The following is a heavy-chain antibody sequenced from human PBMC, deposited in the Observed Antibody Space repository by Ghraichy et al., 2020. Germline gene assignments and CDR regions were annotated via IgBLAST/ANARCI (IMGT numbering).Heavy chain of an antibody. V-gene: IGHV3-11*03. D-gene: IGHD6-19*01. CDR1: GFNFNDYY. CDR3: VRFNDGWYYFDD. Sequence: GGSLRLSCAASGFNFNDYYMSWVRQAPGKGLEWISYISGSRTLINYVDSVKGRFTISRDNVKKSLYLQMNSLRADDTAIYYCVRFNDGWYYFDDWGQGTLVTVSS. CDR2: ISGSRTLI. J-gene: IGHJ4*02.